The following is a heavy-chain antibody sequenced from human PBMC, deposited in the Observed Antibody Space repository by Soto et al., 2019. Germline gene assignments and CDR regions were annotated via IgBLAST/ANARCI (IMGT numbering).Heavy chain of an antibody. J-gene: IGHJ4*02. CDR1: GFTFSDHY. Sequence: EVQLVESGGGLVQPGGCLRLSCAASGFTFSDHYMDWVRQAPGKGLEWVGRIRNKGNSYTTEYAASVKGRFTISRDDSQRSLYLQMNSMKTEDTAVYYCARAGILTTPYYFDYWGQGTLVTVSS. CDR3: ARAGILTTPYYFDY. V-gene: IGHV3-72*01. CDR2: IRNKGNSYTT. D-gene: IGHD2-21*01.